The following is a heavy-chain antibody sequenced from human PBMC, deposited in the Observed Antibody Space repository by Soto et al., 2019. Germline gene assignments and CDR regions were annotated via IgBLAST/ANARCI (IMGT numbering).Heavy chain of an antibody. V-gene: IGHV1-69*13. D-gene: IGHD2-2*01. CDR3: ARDLSLYNCSSTSCYVEFDY. Sequence: APVKASWKASGGRIKSYSSRWVRHAPGKGLEGLAGIIPIFRTANYAQKFQGRVTITADESTSTAYMELSSLRSEDTAVYYCARDLSLYNCSSTSCYVEFDYWGQGTLVTVSS. CDR1: GGRIKSYS. J-gene: IGHJ4*02. CDR2: IIPIFRTA.